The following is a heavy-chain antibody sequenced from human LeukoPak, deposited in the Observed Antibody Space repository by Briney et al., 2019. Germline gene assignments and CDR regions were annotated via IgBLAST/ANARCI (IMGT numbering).Heavy chain of an antibody. CDR2: IYYSGST. D-gene: IGHD2-2*01. J-gene: IGHJ6*03. Sequence: SETLSLTCTVSGGSISSHYWSWIRQPPGKGLEWIGYIYYSGSTNYNPSLKSRATISVDTSKNQFSLKLSSVTAADTAVYYCARDGTSWGRYYYYYMDVWGKGTTVTVSS. CDR1: GGSISSHY. CDR3: ARDGTSWGRYYYYYMDV. V-gene: IGHV4-59*11.